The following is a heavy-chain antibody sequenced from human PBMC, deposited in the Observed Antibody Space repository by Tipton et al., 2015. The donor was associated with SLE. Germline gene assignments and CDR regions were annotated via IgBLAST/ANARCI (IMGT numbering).Heavy chain of an antibody. CDR1: GFTFSSYG. V-gene: IGHV3-33*06. D-gene: IGHD4-23*01. Sequence: SLRLSCAASGFTFSSYGMHWVRQAPGKGLEWVAVIWYDGSNKYYADSVKGRFTISRDNSKNTLYLQMNSLRAEDTAVYYCAKDRRVTPPYCYGMDVWGQGTPVTVS. CDR2: IWYDGSNK. J-gene: IGHJ6*02. CDR3: AKDRRVTPPYCYGMDV.